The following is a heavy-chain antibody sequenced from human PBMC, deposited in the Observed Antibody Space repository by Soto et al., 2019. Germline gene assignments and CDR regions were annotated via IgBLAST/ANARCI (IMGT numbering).Heavy chain of an antibody. Sequence: QVHLVQFGAEVRKPGSSVKVSCTASGGTFNTHTISWVRQAPGLGLEWMGRIIPMLGMSNSPHKFQGRVTITAAKSTRTVYMALSRLTSDDTAVYYCATSYGSGSSHFDSWGQGTLVTVSS. CDR3: ATSYGSGSSHFDS. V-gene: IGHV1-69*02. CDR2: IIPMLGMS. J-gene: IGHJ4*02. CDR1: GGTFNTHT. D-gene: IGHD3-10*01.